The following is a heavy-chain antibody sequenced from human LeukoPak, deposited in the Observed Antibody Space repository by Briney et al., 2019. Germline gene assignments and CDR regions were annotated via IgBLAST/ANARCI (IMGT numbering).Heavy chain of an antibody. V-gene: IGHV1-69*05. CDR2: IIPIFGTT. J-gene: IGHJ4*02. CDR1: RGTFSSYA. D-gene: IGHD3-22*01. Sequence: SVKVSCKASRGTFSSYAISWVRQAPGQGLEWMGGIIPIFGTTNNAQKFQGRVTITTDESTSTAYLELSSLRSEDAAVYYCARVGSSGSNYWGRGTLVTVSS. CDR3: ARVGSSGSNY.